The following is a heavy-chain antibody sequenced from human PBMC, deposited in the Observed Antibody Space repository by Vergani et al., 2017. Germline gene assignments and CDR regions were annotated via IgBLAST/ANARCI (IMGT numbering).Heavy chain of an antibody. CDR1: GGTFSSYA. J-gene: IGHJ4*02. Sequence: QVQLVQSGAEVKKPGSSVKVSCKASGGTFSSYAISWVRQAPGQGLEWMGGIIPIFGTANYAQKFQGRVTITRDTPTSTVYVEVTSLRSDDTAVYYCAREPPLTGFFDYWGQGTLVTVSS. D-gene: IGHD3-9*01. V-gene: IGHV1-69*06. CDR3: AREPPLTGFFDY. CDR2: IIPIFGTA.